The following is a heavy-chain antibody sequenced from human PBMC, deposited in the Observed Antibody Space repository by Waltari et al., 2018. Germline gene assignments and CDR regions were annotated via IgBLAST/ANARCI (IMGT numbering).Heavy chain of an antibody. V-gene: IGHV3-74*01. CDR2: INRDGSST. J-gene: IGHJ4*02. Sequence: EVQLVESGGGLVQPGGSLRLSCAASGFTFSSYWMHWVRQAPGKGLVWGSRINRDGSSTSYADSVKGRFTISRDNAKNTLYLQMNSLRAEDTAVYYCARVCGGSCHGLRGYFDYWGQGTLVTVSS. D-gene: IGHD2-15*01. CDR3: ARVCGGSCHGLRGYFDY. CDR1: GFTFSSYW.